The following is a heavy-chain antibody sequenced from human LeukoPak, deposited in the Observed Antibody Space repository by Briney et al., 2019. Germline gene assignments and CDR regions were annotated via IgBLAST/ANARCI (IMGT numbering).Heavy chain of an antibody. CDR2: IYYSGST. CDR1: GGSISSGDYY. J-gene: IGHJ5*02. V-gene: IGHV4-30-4*01. D-gene: IGHD6-13*01. Sequence: SQTLSLTCTVSGGSISSGDYYWSWIRQPPGKGLEGFGYIYYSGSTYYNPSLKSRVTISVDTSKNQFSLKLSSVTAADTAVYYCARAKASPLSSSWNGDWFDPWGQGTLVTVSS. CDR3: ARAKASPLSSSWNGDWFDP.